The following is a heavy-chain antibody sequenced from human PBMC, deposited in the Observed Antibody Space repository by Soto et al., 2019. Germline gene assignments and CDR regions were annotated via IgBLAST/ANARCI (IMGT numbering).Heavy chain of an antibody. J-gene: IGHJ4*02. CDR1: GFTFDAYG. D-gene: IGHD1-1*01. V-gene: IGHV3-33*01. Sequence: QVQLVESGGGVVQPGGSLRLSCAASGFTFDAYGFHWVRQDPGKGLEWVAVVWSNGNLKYYADSVKGRFPISRDSSKSALNLQMNSLRADDTAVYYCARIQLDTIMALDYWGQGTLVTVSS. CDR3: ARIQLDTIMALDY. CDR2: VWSNGNLK.